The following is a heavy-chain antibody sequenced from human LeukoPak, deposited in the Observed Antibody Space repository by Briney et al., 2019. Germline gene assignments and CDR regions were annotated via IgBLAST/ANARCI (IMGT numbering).Heavy chain of an antibody. CDR1: GFTFSSYA. J-gene: IGHJ4*02. CDR3: VRRGASATFYFDS. D-gene: IGHD1-26*01. CDR2: IASDGNNK. V-gene: IGHV3-30*02. Sequence: QPGGPLRLSCAASGFTFSSYAMHCVRQAPGKGLEWLAYIASDGNNKYYGDSVKGRFTISRDNSKNLPNLQINSLRPEDAAVYYFVRRGASATFYFDSWGQGTLVTVSS.